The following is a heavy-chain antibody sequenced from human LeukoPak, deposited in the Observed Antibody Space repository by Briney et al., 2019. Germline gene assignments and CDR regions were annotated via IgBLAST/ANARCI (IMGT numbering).Heavy chain of an antibody. CDR2: IYHSGST. Sequence: SETLSLTCTVSGYSISSGYYWGWIRQPPGKGLEWIGSIYHSGSTYYNPSLKSRVTISVDTSKNQFSLKLSSVTAADTAVYYCARDLGSHSRQGWFDPWGQGTLVTVSS. J-gene: IGHJ5*02. CDR3: ARDLGSHSRQGWFDP. CDR1: GYSISSGYY. V-gene: IGHV4-38-2*02. D-gene: IGHD1-26*01.